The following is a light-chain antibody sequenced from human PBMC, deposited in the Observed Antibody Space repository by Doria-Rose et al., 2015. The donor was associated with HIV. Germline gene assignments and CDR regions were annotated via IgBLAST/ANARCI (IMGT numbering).Light chain of an antibody. J-gene: IGKJ5*01. CDR1: QGISSY. CDR3: QQYYSYPRA. Sequence: IGVTQSPSSFSASTGDRVTITCRASQGISSYLAWYQQKPGRAPNLLIYAASTLQSGVPSRFGGSGSGAGFTLTISCLQSEDFATYYCQQYYSYPRAFGQGTRLEIK. CDR2: AAS. V-gene: IGKV1-8*01.